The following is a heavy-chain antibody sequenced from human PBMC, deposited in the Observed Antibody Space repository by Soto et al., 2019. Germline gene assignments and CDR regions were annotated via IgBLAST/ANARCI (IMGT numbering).Heavy chain of an antibody. Sequence: QVQLVQSGAEVKKPGASVRVSCKASGYTLTSYSMHWVRQAPGQGLEWMGIINPSGDNIRYAQNFQVRVTMTRETSTSTVYLELSSLRSEDTAIYYCARDPQGYCSGGRCYQFDYWGQGTLVTVSS. CDR1: GYTLTSYS. CDR3: ARDPQGYCSGGRCYQFDY. D-gene: IGHD2-15*01. V-gene: IGHV1-46*01. CDR2: INPSGDNI. J-gene: IGHJ4*02.